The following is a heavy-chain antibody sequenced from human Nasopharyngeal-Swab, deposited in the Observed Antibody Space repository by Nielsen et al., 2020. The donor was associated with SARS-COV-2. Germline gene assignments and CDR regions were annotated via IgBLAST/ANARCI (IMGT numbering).Heavy chain of an antibody. J-gene: IGHJ6*02. Sequence: VRQMPGKGLEWMGWMNPNSGNTGYAQKFQGRVTMTRNTSISTAYMELSSLRSKDTAVYYCARGLYSSGFSYYYYGMDVWGQGTTVTVSS. CDR3: ARGLYSSGFSYYYYGMDV. V-gene: IGHV1-8*01. CDR2: MNPNSGNT. D-gene: IGHD6-19*01.